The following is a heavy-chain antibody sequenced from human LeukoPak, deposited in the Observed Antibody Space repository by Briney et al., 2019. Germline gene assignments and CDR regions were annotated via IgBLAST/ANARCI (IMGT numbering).Heavy chain of an antibody. CDR2: INPNSGDT. D-gene: IGHD3-10*01. CDR1: GYIFTGYY. CDR3: ARDLGYYYGSGSPSYYYMDV. V-gene: IGHV1-2*02. Sequence: ASVKVSCKASGYIFTGYYMHWVRQAPGQGLEWMGWINPNSGDTNYAQKFQGRVTMTRDTSTSTVYMELSSLRSEDTAVYYCARDLGYYYGSGSPSYYYMDVWGKGATVSIS. J-gene: IGHJ6*03.